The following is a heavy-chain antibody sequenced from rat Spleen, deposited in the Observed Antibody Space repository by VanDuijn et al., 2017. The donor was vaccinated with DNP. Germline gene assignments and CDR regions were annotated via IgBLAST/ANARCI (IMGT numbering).Heavy chain of an antibody. J-gene: IGHJ4*01. D-gene: IGHD1-1*01. CDR3: IRRTVVTGAMDA. Sequence: EVQLVESGGGLVQPGRSLQLSCAASGFTFSNYDMAWVRQAPKKGLEWVATIIYDGSRTYYRDSVKGRFTISRDNAQNTLDLQMNSRRSDDTATYYCIRRTVVTGAMDAWGQGTAVAVSS. CDR1: GFTFSNYD. CDR2: IIYDGSRT. V-gene: IGHV5S10*01.